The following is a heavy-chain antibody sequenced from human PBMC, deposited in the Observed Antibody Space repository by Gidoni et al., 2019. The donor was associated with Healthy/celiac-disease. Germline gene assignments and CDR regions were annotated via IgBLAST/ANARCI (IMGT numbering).Heavy chain of an antibody. J-gene: IGHJ4*02. V-gene: IGHV3-23*01. Sequence: EVQLLESGGGLVQPGGSLRLSFAASGFPFSHYAMSWVRQAPGKGLEWVSAISGSGGSTYYADSVKGRFTISRDNSKNTLYLQMNSLRAEDTAVYYCAKDKWERTVAGPFDYWGQGTLVTVSS. CDR2: ISGSGGST. CDR3: AKDKWERTVAGPFDY. CDR1: GFPFSHYA. D-gene: IGHD6-19*01.